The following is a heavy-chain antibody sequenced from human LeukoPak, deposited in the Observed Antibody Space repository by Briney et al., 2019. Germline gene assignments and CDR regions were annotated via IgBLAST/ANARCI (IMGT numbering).Heavy chain of an antibody. J-gene: IGHJ3*02. CDR3: ARGLRGRAFDI. V-gene: IGHV4-61*02. CDR1: GGSISSGSYY. Sequence: SETLSLTCTVSGGSISSGSYYWSWIRQPAGKGLEWIGRIYTSGSTNYNPSLKSRVTISVDTSKNQFPLKLSSVTAADTAVYYCARGLRGRAFDIWGQGTMVTVSS. D-gene: IGHD1-26*01. CDR2: IYTSGST.